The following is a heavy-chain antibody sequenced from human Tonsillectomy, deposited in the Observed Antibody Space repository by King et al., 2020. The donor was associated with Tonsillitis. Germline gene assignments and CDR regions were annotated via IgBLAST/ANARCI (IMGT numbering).Heavy chain of an antibody. J-gene: IGHJ2*01. CDR3: ARHYGSGSYFYFDL. Sequence: VQLVESGGGLVQPGGSLRLSCAASGFTFSSYAMSWVRQAPGKGLEWVLVIYSGGSSTYYADSVKGRFTISRDNSKNTLYLQMNRLRAEDTAVYYCARHYGSGSYFYFDLWGRGTLVTASS. CDR1: GFTFSSYA. D-gene: IGHD3-10*01. V-gene: IGHV3-23*03. CDR2: IYSGGSST.